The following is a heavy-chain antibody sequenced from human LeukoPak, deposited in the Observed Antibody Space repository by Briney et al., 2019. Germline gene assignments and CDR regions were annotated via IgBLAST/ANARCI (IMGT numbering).Heavy chain of an antibody. J-gene: IGHJ6*02. CDR2: INPNSGGT. D-gene: IGHD5-18*01. Sequence: ASVKVSCKASGYTFTGYYMHWVRQAPGQGLEWMGWINPNSGGTNYAQKFQGRVTMTRDTSNSTAYMELSSLRSDDTAVYYCARDGDTYGYYYYGMDVWGQGTTVTVSS. CDR3: ARDGDTYGYYYYGMDV. V-gene: IGHV1-2*02. CDR1: GYTFTGYY.